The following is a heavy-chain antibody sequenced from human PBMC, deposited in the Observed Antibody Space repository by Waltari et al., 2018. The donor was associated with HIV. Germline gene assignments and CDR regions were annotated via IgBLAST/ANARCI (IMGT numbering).Heavy chain of an antibody. CDR2: VYYSGRT. D-gene: IGHD3-16*01. CDR1: NGSVNNDLYY. CDR3: ARGLGPRMAVQYFFDI. Sequence: QVHLQESGPGLVKSSKTLSLTCTVSNGSVNNDLYYWTWIRQAPGRGLEWIGYVYYSGRTNYRPSRKSRVSISIDTSKNQFFLRVTSMTSADTAVYFCARGLGPRMAVQYFFDIWGQGTVVTV. J-gene: IGHJ4*02. V-gene: IGHV4-61*01.